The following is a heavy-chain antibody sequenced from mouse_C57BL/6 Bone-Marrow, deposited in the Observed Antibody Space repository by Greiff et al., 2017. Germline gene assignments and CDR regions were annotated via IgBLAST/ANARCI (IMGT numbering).Heavy chain of an antibody. CDR2: ISPNTGGT. V-gene: IGHV1-26*01. J-gene: IGHJ3*01. Sequence: EVQLQQSGPELVKPGASVKISCKASGYTFTDYYMNWVKQSHGKSLEWIGAISPNTGGTSNNQKCKGKATLTVDKSSSTAYMELRSLTTEDSAVYYCARWFAYWGQGTLVTVSA. CDR1: GYTFTDYY. CDR3: ARWFAY.